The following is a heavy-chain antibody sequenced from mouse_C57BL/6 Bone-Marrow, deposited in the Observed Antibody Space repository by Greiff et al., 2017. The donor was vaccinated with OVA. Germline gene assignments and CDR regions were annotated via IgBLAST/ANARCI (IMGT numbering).Heavy chain of an antibody. J-gene: IGHJ2*01. CDR2: IHPNSGST. D-gene: IGHD1-1*01. CDR3: ARFGYYGSSFLYFDY. Sequence: QVHVKQPGAELVKPGASVKLSCKASGYTFTSYWMHWVKQRPGQGLEWIGMIHPNSGSTNYNEKFKSKATLTVDKSSSTAYMQLSSLTSEDSAVYYCARFGYYGSSFLYFDYWGQGTTLTVSS. V-gene: IGHV1-64*01. CDR1: GYTFTSYW.